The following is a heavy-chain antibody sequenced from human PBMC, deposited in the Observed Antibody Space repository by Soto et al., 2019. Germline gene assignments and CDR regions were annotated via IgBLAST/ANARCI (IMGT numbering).Heavy chain of an antibody. CDR2: IYYSGST. CDR1: GGSISSYY. CDR3: ARYSYGSDYYFDY. J-gene: IGHJ4*02. V-gene: IGHV4-59*01. Sequence: SETLSITCTVSGGSISSYYWSWIRQPPGKGLEWIGYIYYSGSTNYNPSLKSRVTISVDTSKNQFSLKLSAVIAADTAIYYCARYSYGSDYYFDYWGQGTLVTVSS. D-gene: IGHD3-10*01.